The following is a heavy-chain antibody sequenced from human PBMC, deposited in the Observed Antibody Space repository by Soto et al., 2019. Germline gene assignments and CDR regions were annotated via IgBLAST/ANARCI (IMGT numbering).Heavy chain of an antibody. CDR2: ISYRRST. CDR3: ARLLIWSHSNYLGP. D-gene: IGHD1-7*01. V-gene: IGHV4-39*01. J-gene: IGHJ5*02. CDR1: GGSISSTTFD. Sequence: SGTQSVTCSVSGGSISSTTFDWGWIRQTRRQGLELIGGISYRRSTSYNPTLKSRVTISVDTSNNQFSLSLTSVNAAATAVSYCARLLIWSHSNYLGPWVHGTLVTDS.